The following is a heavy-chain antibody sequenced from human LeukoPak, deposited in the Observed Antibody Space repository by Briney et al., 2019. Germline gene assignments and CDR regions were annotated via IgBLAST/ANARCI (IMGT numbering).Heavy chain of an antibody. J-gene: IGHJ6*02. CDR1: GYSFTTYW. CDR2: IDPSDSYT. D-gene: IGHD2-2*01. CDR3: ARHPRYQQQPSTYYYYYGMDV. V-gene: IGHV5-10-1*01. Sequence: GESLKISCKGSGYSFTTYWISWVRQMPGKGLEWMGRIDPSDSYTSYSPSFQGHVTISADKSISTAYLQWSSLKASDTAMYYCARHPRYQQQPSTYYYYYGMDVWGQGTTVTVPS.